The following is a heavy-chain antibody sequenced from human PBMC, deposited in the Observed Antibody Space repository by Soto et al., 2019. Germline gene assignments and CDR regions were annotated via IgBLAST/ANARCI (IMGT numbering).Heavy chain of an antibody. CDR1: GGTFSSYA. J-gene: IGHJ6*02. CDR3: ARPSYKVVPAATDTARPYYYRMDL. Sequence: SVKVSCKASGGTFSSYAISWVRQAPGQGLEWMGGIIPIFGTANYAQKFQGRVTITADESTSTAYMELSSLRSEDTAVYYCARPSYKVVPAATDTARPYYYRMDLWGQGTTVTVSS. CDR2: IIPIFGTA. V-gene: IGHV1-69*13. D-gene: IGHD2-2*01.